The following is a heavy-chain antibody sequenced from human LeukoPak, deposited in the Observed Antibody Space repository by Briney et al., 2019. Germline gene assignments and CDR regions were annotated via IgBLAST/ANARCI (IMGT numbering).Heavy chain of an antibody. D-gene: IGHD2-21*01. CDR1: GFTVSSNY. V-gene: IGHV3-21*01. Sequence: GGSLRLSCAASGFTVSSNYMSWVRQAPGKGLEWVSSISSSSSYIYYADSVKGRFTISRDNAKNSLYLQMNSLRAEDTAVYYCARDYPLWTIQGRFDPWGQGTLVTVSS. J-gene: IGHJ5*02. CDR3: ARDYPLWTIQGRFDP. CDR2: ISSSSSYI.